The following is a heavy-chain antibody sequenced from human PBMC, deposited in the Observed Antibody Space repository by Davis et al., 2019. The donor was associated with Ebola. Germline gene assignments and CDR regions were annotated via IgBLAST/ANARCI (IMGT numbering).Heavy chain of an antibody. CDR3: ARDNYWKLDY. D-gene: IGHD4-11*01. CDR1: GFTFSESW. Sequence: GESLKISCAASGFTFSESWMAWVRQAPGKWLVLLANMLHDGSEKYSAGPVKGRFTISRDNARNSFYLQMNSLRVEDTAVYYCARDNYWKLDYWGQGILVTVSS. CDR2: MLHDGSEK. V-gene: IGHV3-7*01. J-gene: IGHJ4*02.